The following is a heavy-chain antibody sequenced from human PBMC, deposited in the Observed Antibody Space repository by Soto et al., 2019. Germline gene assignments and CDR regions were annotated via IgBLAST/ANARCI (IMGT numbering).Heavy chain of an antibody. V-gene: IGHV4-39*07. Sequence: PSETLSLTCTVSGGSISSSSYYWGWIRQPPGKGLEWIGSIYYSGSTNYNPSLKSRVTISVDTSKNQFSLKLSSVTAADTAVYYCARGHGLGYCSSTSCLDYYYYYGMDVWGQGTTVTVSS. CDR2: IYYSGST. D-gene: IGHD2-2*01. CDR1: GGSISSSSYY. J-gene: IGHJ6*02. CDR3: ARGHGLGYCSSTSCLDYYYYYGMDV.